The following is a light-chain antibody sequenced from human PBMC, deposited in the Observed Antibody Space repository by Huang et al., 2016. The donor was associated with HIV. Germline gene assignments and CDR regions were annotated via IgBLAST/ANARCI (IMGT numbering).Light chain of an antibody. Sequence: EVVLTQSPATLSLSLGQRATLSCRASQSVGTYLAWYQQKPGQPPRLLIYEASDRATCIPARFSGSGSGTDFTLTISTLEPEDFALYYCQQRGSWPRTFGQGTKLEIK. CDR1: QSVGTY. CDR3: QQRGSWPRT. V-gene: IGKV3-11*01. CDR2: EAS. J-gene: IGKJ2*01.